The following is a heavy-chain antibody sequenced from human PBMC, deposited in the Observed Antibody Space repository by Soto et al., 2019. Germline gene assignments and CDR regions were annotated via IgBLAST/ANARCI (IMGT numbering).Heavy chain of an antibody. D-gene: IGHD1-1*01. CDR2: IIPIFGTA. CDR1: GGTFSSYA. V-gene: IGHV1-69*06. CDR3: ARDRVRAEFDP. Sequence: GASVKVSCKASGGTFSSYAISWVRQAPGQGLEWMGGIIPIFGTANYAQKFQGRVTITADKSTGTAYMELSSLRSEDTAVYYCARDRVRAEFDPWGQGTLVTVSS. J-gene: IGHJ5*02.